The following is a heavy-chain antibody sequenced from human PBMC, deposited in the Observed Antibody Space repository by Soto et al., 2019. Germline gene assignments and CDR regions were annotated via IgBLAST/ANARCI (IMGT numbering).Heavy chain of an antibody. CDR1: GGSISSSSYY. CDR3: ARRRGNDAFDI. Sequence: PSETLSLTCTVSGGSISSSSYYWGWIRQPPGKGLEWIGSIYYSGSTYYNPSLKSRVTISVDTSKNQFSLKLSSVTAADTAVYYCARRRGNDAFDIWGQGTMVTVSS. V-gene: IGHV4-39*01. J-gene: IGHJ3*02. CDR2: IYYSGST.